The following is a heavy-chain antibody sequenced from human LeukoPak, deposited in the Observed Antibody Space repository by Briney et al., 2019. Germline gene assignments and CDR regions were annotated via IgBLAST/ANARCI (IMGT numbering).Heavy chain of an antibody. CDR2: IYTSGST. V-gene: IGHV4-4*07. D-gene: IGHD3-3*01. J-gene: IGHJ4*02. CDR1: GGSTSSYC. Sequence: PSETLSLTCTVSGGSTSSYCWSWIRQPAGKGLEWIGRIYTSGSTNYNPSLKSRVTISVDTSKNQFSLKLSSVTAADTAVYYRARRGYDFWSGYSPSTFDYWGQGTLVTVSS. CDR3: ARRGYDFWSGYSPSTFDY.